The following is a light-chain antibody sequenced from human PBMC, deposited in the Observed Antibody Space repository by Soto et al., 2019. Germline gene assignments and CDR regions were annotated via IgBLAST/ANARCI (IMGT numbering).Light chain of an antibody. J-gene: IGKJ1*01. V-gene: IGKV3-15*01. CDR2: GAS. Sequence: IVMTQSPATLSVSPGERATLSCRASQTIDNKLAWYQQRPGQAPRLLIYGASIRATGIPARFSGSGSGTEFTLTISCLQSEEFGVYYCQQYKDWRTFGQGTNVDIK. CDR3: QQYKDWRT. CDR1: QTIDNK.